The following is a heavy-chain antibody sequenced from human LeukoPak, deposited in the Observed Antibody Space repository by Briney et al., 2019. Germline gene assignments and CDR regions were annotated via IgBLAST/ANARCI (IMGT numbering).Heavy chain of an antibody. CDR2: ISPTGSTT. D-gene: IGHD6-6*01. CDR3: ARGPNSNWSGLDX. Sequence: PGGSLRLSCTASGFSFSGHWMHWARQLPGKGLVWVSRISPTGSTTSYADSVKGRFTVSRDNAKNTLYLQVNNLRAEDTAVYYCARGPNSNWSGLDXWXXXXLLTVSS. J-gene: IGHJ4*02. V-gene: IGHV3-74*01. CDR1: GFSFSGHW.